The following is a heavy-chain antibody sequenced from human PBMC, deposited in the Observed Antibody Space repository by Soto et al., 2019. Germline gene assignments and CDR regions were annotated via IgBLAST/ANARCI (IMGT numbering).Heavy chain of an antibody. CDR3: ARDATGTSADY. CDR2: IHYSGSA. J-gene: IGHJ4*02. Sequence: QVQLQESGPGLVKPSETLSLTCTVSGDSMSSYYWSWIRQPPGKGLEWIGYIHYSGSANYNPSLKSRVTISINTSKNQFSLRLRSVTAADTAVYYCARDATGTSADYWGQGTLVTVSS. V-gene: IGHV4-59*01. D-gene: IGHD1-1*01. CDR1: GDSMSSYY.